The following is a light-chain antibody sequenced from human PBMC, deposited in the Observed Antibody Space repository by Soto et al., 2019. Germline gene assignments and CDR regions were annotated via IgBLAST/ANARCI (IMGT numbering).Light chain of an antibody. V-gene: IGLV1-47*02. J-gene: IGLJ3*02. CDR3: VACDDSLSGRV. CDR2: RND. Sequence: QSVLTQPPSASGTPGQRVTISCSGSGSNIGSHDVYWYQHLPGTAPKVLIYRNDQRPSGVPDRFSASRSGTSASLAISGLRSEDEADYYCVACDDSLSGRVFGGGTQLTVL. CDR1: GSNIGSHD.